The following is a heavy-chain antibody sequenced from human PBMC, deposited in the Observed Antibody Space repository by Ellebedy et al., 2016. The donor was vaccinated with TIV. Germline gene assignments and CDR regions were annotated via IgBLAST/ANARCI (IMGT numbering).Heavy chain of an antibody. CDR2: IDPTDSYT. CDR1: GYSFSTYW. D-gene: IGHD3-10*01. CDR3: SRHRGYGMDV. V-gene: IGHV5-10-1*01. Sequence: GESLKISCKASGYSFSTYWITWVRQMPGKGLEWMGKIDPTDSYTNYSPSFHGLVTISADESASTAYLQWPRLKASDSATYYCSRHRGYGMDVWGQGTTVTVSS. J-gene: IGHJ6*02.